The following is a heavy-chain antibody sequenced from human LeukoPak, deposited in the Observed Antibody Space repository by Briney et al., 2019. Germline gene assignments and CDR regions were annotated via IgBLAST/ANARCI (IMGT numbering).Heavy chain of an antibody. CDR3: ARGGWFGQLLPNDY. CDR1: GFTFSSYA. V-gene: IGHV3-33*01. CDR2: IWHDGSNK. Sequence: PGGSLRLSCAASGFTFSSYAMHWVRQAPGKGLECVAVIWHDGSNKYYTDSVKGRFTISRDNSQNTLYLQMNSLRAEDTAVYYCARGGWFGQLLPNDYWGQGTLVTVSS. D-gene: IGHD3-10*01. J-gene: IGHJ4*02.